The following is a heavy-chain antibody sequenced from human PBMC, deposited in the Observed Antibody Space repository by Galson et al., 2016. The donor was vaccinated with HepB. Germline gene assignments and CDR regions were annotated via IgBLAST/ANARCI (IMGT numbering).Heavy chain of an antibody. J-gene: IGHJ6*04. D-gene: IGHD2-2*01. CDR2: IETAGDT. CDR3: ARGKSLWTMPWNYGLDV. Sequence: SLRLSCAASGFIFSTHDMHWVRQVTGKGLAWVSGIETAGDTYYADSVKGRFTISRENGKNAVYLQMNSLSAGDTAVYYCARGKSLWTMPWNYGLDVWGKGTTVTVSS. V-gene: IGHV3-13*01. CDR1: GFIFSTHD.